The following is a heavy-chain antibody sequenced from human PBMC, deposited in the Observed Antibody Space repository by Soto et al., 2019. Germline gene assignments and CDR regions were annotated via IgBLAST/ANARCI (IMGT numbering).Heavy chain of an antibody. CDR1: GFTFSDYA. D-gene: IGHD4-4*01. J-gene: IGHJ4*02. CDR2: ISSSGDHT. CDR3: AKLLRPGLQFFDF. Sequence: EVQLLESGGGLVQPGGSLRLSCAASGFTFSDYAMSWVRQAPGKGLDWVSAISSSGDHTFYADSVKGRFTISRDNSKXXXXXXXNXLRAEDTAVYYCAKLLRPGLQFFDFWGQGTLVTVSS. V-gene: IGHV3-23*01.